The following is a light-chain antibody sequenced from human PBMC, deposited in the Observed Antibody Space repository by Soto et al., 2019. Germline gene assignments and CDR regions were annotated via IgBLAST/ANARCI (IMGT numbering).Light chain of an antibody. V-gene: IGLV1-47*01. Sequence: QSALTQPPSASGTPGQRVIMSCSGSSSNIGSNYVYWYQQLPGTAPKLLIYRTTQRPSTVPDRFSGSKSGTSASLAISGLRSEDEADYYCAAWDDTLSGRVFGGGTKLTVL. J-gene: IGLJ3*02. CDR2: RTT. CDR1: SSNIGSNY. CDR3: AAWDDTLSGRV.